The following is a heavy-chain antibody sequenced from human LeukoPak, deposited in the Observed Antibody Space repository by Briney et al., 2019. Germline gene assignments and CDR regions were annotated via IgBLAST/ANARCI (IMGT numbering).Heavy chain of an antibody. V-gene: IGHV4-59*08. Sequence: ASETLSLICTVSGGSLSISYWSWIRPPPGRGLECMGYIYYSGSTNSNPSLKSRVTISVNTSKNQFSLRLNSVTAADTAVYYCARHPYTALSYFDYWGQGTLVIVSS. D-gene: IGHD5-18*01. CDR3: ARHPYTALSYFDY. CDR2: IYYSGST. CDR1: GGSLSISY. J-gene: IGHJ4*02.